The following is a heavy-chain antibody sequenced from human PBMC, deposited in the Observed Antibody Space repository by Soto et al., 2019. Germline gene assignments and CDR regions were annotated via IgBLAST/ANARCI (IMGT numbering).Heavy chain of an antibody. Sequence: GASVQVSCKASGYTFTSYGISWVRQAPGQGLEWMGWISAYNGNTNYAQKLQGRVTMTTDTSTSTAYMELRSLRSDDTAVYYCARVEVPITMVRGVNYDYWGQGTLVTVSS. V-gene: IGHV1-18*01. D-gene: IGHD3-10*01. CDR1: GYTFTSYG. CDR2: ISAYNGNT. J-gene: IGHJ4*02. CDR3: ARVEVPITMVRGVNYDY.